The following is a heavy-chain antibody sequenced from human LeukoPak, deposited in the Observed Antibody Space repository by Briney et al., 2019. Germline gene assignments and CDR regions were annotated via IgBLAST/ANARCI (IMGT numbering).Heavy chain of an antibody. V-gene: IGHV5-10-1*01. CDR2: IDPSDSYT. Sequence: GESLKISCKGSGYSFTSYWISWVRQMPGKGLEWMGRIDPSDSYTNYSPSFQGHVTISADKSISTAYLQWSSLKASDTAMYYCGRHVSSSNDYWGQGTLVTVSS. J-gene: IGHJ4*02. CDR3: GRHVSSSNDY. D-gene: IGHD6-13*01. CDR1: GYSFTSYW.